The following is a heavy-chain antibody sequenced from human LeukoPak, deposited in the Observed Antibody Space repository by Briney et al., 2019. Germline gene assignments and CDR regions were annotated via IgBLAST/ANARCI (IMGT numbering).Heavy chain of an antibody. V-gene: IGHV3-23*01. CDR3: AKDLSYTSGASDH. J-gene: IGHJ4*02. CDR1: GFTFSAFA. CDR2: ITDDGYNT. D-gene: IGHD6-19*01. Sequence: GGSLRLSCAASGFTFSAFAMTWVRQAPGKGLEWVSTITDDGYNTYSADSVKGRITFSRDNSKNTLSLQLRSLRAEDTAVYYCAKDLSYTSGASDHWGQGTLVTVSS.